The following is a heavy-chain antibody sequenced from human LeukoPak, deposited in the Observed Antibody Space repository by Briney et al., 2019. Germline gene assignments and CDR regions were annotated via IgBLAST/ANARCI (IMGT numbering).Heavy chain of an antibody. CDR2: IYPGDSDT. J-gene: IGHJ4*02. CDR1: GYSFTSYW. V-gene: IGHV5-51*01. D-gene: IGHD1-1*01. CDR3: ARDSGGTTSYFDY. Sequence: GESLKISCKGSGYSFTSYWIGWVRQMPGNGLEWMGIIYPGDSDTRYSPSFQGQVTMSVDKSIITAYLQWSSLKASDTAMYYCARDSGGTTSYFDYWGQGTPVTVSS.